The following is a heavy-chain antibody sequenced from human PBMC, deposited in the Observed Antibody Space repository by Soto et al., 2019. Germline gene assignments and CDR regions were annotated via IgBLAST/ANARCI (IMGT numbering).Heavy chain of an antibody. CDR1: GFTFSSYA. CDR2: ISGSGGST. CDR3: AREARTYTGSIRHLDY. Sequence: GGSLRLSCAASGFTFSSYAMSWVRQAPGKGLEWVSAISGSGGSTYYADPVKGRFTVSRDNAKNSLYLQMNSLRAEDTAVYYCAREARTYTGSIRHLDYWGPGTLVTVSS. J-gene: IGHJ4*02. V-gene: IGHV3-23*01. D-gene: IGHD1-26*01.